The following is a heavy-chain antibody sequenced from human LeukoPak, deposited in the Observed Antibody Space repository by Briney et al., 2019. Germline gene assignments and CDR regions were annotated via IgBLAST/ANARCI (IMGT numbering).Heavy chain of an antibody. J-gene: IGHJ4*02. D-gene: IGHD1-26*01. CDR3: AREEALGSGSFDY. CDR2: IYYSGST. V-gene: IGHV4-59*01. CDR1: GGSISTYY. Sequence: SETLSLACTVSGGSISTYYWGWIRQPPEKGLEWIGYIYYSGSTSYNPSLKSRVTISVDTSKNQFSLKLSSVTAADTAVYYCAREEALGSGSFDYWGQGTLVTVPS.